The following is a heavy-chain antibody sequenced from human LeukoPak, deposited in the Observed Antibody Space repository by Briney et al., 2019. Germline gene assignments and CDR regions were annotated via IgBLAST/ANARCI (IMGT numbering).Heavy chain of an antibody. Sequence: KTSETLSLTCTVSGGSISSYYWSWIRQPPGKGLEWIGYIYYSGSTYYNPSLKSRVTISVDTSKNQFSLKLSSVTAADTAVYYCARRSEAAPLDYWGQGTLVTVSS. CDR3: ARRSEAAPLDY. CDR2: IYYSGST. V-gene: IGHV4-59*06. J-gene: IGHJ4*02. D-gene: IGHD6-13*01. CDR1: GGSISSYY.